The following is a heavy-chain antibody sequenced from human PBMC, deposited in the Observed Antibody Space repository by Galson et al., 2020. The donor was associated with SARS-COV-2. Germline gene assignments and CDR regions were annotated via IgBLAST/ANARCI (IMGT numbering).Heavy chain of an antibody. V-gene: IGHV4-34*01. CDR1: GGTFSGYY. J-gene: IGHJ4*02. CDR2: INDGGRT. Sequence: PSETLSLTCAVYGGTFSGYYWNWIRQSPGKGLEWIGEINDGGRTNYNPSLESRVGISVDPSKNQFSLKLSSVTAADTAVYHCARGRYPRADGILLWMYRIASSGVFDSWSQGTRVTVSS. D-gene: IGHD6-13*01. CDR3: ARGRYPRADGILLWMYRIASSGVFDS.